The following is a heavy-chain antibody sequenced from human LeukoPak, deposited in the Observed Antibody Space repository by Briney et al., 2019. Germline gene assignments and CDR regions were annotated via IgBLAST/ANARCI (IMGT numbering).Heavy chain of an antibody. Sequence: SETLSLTCTVSGGPISGYYWSWIRQPAGKGLEWIGHIYTSGSPNYNPSLKSRVTVSVDTSKSQFSLKLTSVTAAATAVYYCARGHEYFDILTGYKNYFDYWGQGTLVTVSS. CDR2: IYTSGSP. V-gene: IGHV4-4*07. J-gene: IGHJ4*02. D-gene: IGHD3-9*01. CDR3: ARGHEYFDILTGYKNYFDY. CDR1: GGPISGYY.